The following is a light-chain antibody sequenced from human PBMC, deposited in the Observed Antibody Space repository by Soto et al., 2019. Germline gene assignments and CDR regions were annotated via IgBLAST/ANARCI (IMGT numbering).Light chain of an antibody. CDR1: QSISDT. V-gene: IGKV3-15*01. CDR3: QQYNNWPWT. Sequence: EIVMAQSPATLSVPPGERATVSCRASQSISDTLAWYQQKPGQAPRLLIYGASTRAPGFPARFSGSGSGTDFTLTISSLQSEDFAVYYCQQYNNWPWTFGQGTKVDIK. CDR2: GAS. J-gene: IGKJ1*01.